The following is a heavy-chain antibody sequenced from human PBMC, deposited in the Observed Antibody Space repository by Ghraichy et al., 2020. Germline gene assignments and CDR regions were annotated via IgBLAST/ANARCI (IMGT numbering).Heavy chain of an antibody. CDR1: EFTFSNDA. CDR3: AKGGGGSFYRPFDY. D-gene: IGHD1-26*01. Sequence: GESLNISCAASEFTFSNDAMTCVRQAPGKGLEWVSSISGSGGSPYYADSVKGRFSISRDNSQNTLFLQMSSLRVEDTAVYFCAKGGGGSFYRPFDYWGQGSLVTVSS. V-gene: IGHV3-23*01. CDR2: ISGSGGSP. J-gene: IGHJ4*02.